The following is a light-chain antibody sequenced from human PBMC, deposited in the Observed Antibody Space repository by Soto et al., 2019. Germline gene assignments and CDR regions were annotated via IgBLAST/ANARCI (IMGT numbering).Light chain of an antibody. CDR1: QSVSNN. CDR2: GTS. J-gene: IGKJ1*01. V-gene: IGKV3-15*01. CDR3: QQYNNWPRT. Sequence: EIVMTQSPATLSVSPGERATLSCRASQSVSNNLAWYQQKPGQAPRPLIYGTSTRATGIPARFSGSGSGTEFTLTITSLQSEDFAVYYCQQYNNWPRTFGQGTKVDIK.